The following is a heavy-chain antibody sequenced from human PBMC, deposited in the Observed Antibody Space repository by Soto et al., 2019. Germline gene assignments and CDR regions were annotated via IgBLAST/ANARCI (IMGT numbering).Heavy chain of an antibody. D-gene: IGHD4-17*01. CDR1: GGSISSTTYS. J-gene: IGHJ3*02. CDR2: IYHSGST. V-gene: IGHV4-30-2*01. CDR3: ASISTTVVTYDAFDI. Sequence: QLQLQESGSGLVKPSQTLSLTCAVSGGSISSTTYSWSWIRQPPGKGLEWIGYIYHSGSTYYNPSLKSRVTISVDRSKNQFSLKLSSVTAEDTAVYYCASISTTVVTYDAFDIWGQGTMVTVSS.